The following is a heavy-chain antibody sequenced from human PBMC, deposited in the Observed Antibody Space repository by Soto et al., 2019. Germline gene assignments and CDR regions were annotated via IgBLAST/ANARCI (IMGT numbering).Heavy chain of an antibody. CDR3: ARVRDPGYQSRGLGY. D-gene: IGHD3-16*01. CDR2: ISYDGSNK. Sequence: SLRLSCAASGFTFSSYAMHWVLHAPGKGLEWVAVISYDGSNKYYADSVKGRFTISRDNSKNTLYLQMNSLRAEDTAVYYCARVRDPGYQSRGLGYWGQGTLVTVSS. CDR1: GFTFSSYA. J-gene: IGHJ4*02. V-gene: IGHV3-30-3*01.